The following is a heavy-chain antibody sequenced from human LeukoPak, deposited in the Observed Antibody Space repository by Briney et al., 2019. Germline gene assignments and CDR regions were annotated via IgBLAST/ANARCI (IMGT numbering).Heavy chain of an antibody. CDR1: GFTFSSHS. D-gene: IGHD2/OR15-2a*01. Sequence: PGRSLRLSCAASGFTFSSHSMNWVRQAPGKGLEWVSSISSSGMYIYYADAVKGRFTISRDNAKNSLYLQLNSLRVEDTAMYYCSRVRTYSNSWYDFDPWGQGTLVSVSS. CDR3: SRVRTYSNSWYDFDP. V-gene: IGHV3-21*01. J-gene: IGHJ5*02. CDR2: ISSSGMYI.